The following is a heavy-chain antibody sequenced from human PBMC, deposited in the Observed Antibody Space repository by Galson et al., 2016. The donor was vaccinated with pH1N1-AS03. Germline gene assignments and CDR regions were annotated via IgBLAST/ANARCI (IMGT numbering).Heavy chain of an antibody. CDR3: ARDRAYRSGWYGGY. V-gene: IGHV4-39*07. CDR2: IFYSGKT. J-gene: IGHJ4*02. CDR1: PYSISSSSYY. D-gene: IGHD6-19*01. Sequence: ETLSLTCTVSPYSISSSSYYWAWIRQPPGRGLEWIGSIFYSGKTYYEPSLKSRVTISLDTSKNQFSLNLRSVTAADTAVYYCARDRAYRSGWYGGYWGQGARVTVSS.